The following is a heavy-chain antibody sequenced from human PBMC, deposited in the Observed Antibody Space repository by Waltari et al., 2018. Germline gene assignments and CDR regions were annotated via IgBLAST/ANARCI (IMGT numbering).Heavy chain of an antibody. CDR2: IKEDGRAK. Sequence: EVQLVESGGGLVQPGGSLRLSCAASGFIFSNYWMSWVRQAPGKGLEWVADIKEDGRAKYYEDSVKGRFTISRDNAKNSLYRQMNSLRAEDTAVYYCAKDNVRRWDYWGQGTLVTVSS. J-gene: IGHJ4*02. CDR1: GFIFSNYW. D-gene: IGHD2-15*01. V-gene: IGHV3-7*04. CDR3: AKDNVRRWDY.